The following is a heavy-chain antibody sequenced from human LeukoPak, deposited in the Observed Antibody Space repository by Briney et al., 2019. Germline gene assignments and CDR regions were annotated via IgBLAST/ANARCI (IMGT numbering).Heavy chain of an antibody. D-gene: IGHD3-3*01. CDR3: ATHTISGVVTYASLI. V-gene: IGHV1-24*01. CDR1: GYTGIELS. CDR2: FDPEDGET. Sequence: ASVKISCKLSGYTGIELSMHWVRQVPGKGLEWMGGFDPEDGETKYAQKFQGRVTMTEDTSTDTAYMELSRLTSEDTAVYYCATHTISGVVTYASLIWGRGTLVTVSS. J-gene: IGHJ3*02.